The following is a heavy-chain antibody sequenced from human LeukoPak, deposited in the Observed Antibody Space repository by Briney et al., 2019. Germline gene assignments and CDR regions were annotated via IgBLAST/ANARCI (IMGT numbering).Heavy chain of an antibody. V-gene: IGHV3-30-3*01. CDR2: ISYVGSNK. CDR3: AKDHGFGYCGGDCYYYGMDV. Sequence: PGGSLRLSCAAAGFTLSSYAMHWVRQAQGKGLGWVAVISYVGSNKYYADSVKGRFTISRDNSKNTLYLQMNSLRAEDTAVYYCAKDHGFGYCGGDCYYYGMDVWGQGTTVTVSS. CDR1: GFTLSSYA. D-gene: IGHD2-21*01. J-gene: IGHJ6*02.